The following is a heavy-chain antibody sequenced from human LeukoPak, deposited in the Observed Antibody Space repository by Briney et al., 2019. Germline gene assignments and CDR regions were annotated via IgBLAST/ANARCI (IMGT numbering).Heavy chain of an antibody. J-gene: IGHJ5*02. CDR1: GFTFSSYS. Sequence: PGGSLRPSCAASGFTFSSYSMNWVRQAPGKGLEWVSSISSSSSYIYYADSVKGRFTISRDNAKNSLYLQMNSLRAEDTAVYYCARGGSRSSSWFDPWGQGTLVTVSS. V-gene: IGHV3-21*01. CDR3: ARGGSRSSSWFDP. CDR2: ISSSSSYI. D-gene: IGHD6-6*01.